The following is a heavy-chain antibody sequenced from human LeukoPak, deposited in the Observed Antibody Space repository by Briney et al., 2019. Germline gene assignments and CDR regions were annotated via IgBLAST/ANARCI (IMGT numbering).Heavy chain of an antibody. J-gene: IGHJ6*02. V-gene: IGHV4-31*03. CDR2: IYYTGSV. CDR1: GASISTGGYY. D-gene: IGHD3-10*01. Sequence: SETLSLTCTFSGASISTGGYYWTWLRQPPGGGLEWIGYIYYTGSVDYNPSLKSRLTISLDKSKNQFSLKLNSVTAADTAIYYCARDLSYYFGSGTSALDVWGQGTAVTVS. CDR3: ARDLSYYFGSGTSALDV.